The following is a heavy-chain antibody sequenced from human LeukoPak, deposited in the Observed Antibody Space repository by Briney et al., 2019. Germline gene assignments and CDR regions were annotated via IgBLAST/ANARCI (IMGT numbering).Heavy chain of an antibody. J-gene: IGHJ4*02. V-gene: IGHV3-74*01. CDR1: GFTFSSYW. CDR3: AREGIAVAGPLDY. CDR2: INSDGSST. D-gene: IGHD6-19*01. Sequence: GGSLRLSCAASGFTFSSYWMHWVRQAPGKGLVWVSRINSDGSSTSYADSVKGRFTISRDNAKNTLYLQMNSLRAEDTAVYYCAREGIAVAGPLDYWGQGTLVTASS.